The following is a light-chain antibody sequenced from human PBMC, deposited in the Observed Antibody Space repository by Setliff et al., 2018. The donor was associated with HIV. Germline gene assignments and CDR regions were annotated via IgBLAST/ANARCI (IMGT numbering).Light chain of an antibody. Sequence: QSVLTQPRSVSGSPGQSVTISCTGTSYDYVSWYQQYPGKAPKLMIYEVSNRPSGVSNRFSGSKSGNTASLTISGLQAEDEADYYCTSYSSRSTPYVFGTGTKVTVL. V-gene: IGLV2-14*01. J-gene: IGLJ1*01. CDR3: TSYSSRSTPYV. CDR1: SYDY. CDR2: EVS.